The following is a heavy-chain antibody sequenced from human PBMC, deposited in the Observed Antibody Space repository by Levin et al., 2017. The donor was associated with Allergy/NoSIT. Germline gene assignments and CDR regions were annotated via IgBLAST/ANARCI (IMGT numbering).Heavy chain of an antibody. V-gene: IGHV4-31*03. Sequence: SETLSLTCTVSGGSISSGGYYWSWIRQHPGKGLEWIGYIYYSGSTYYNPSLKSRVTISVDTSKNQFSLKLSSVTAADTAVYYCARGVAYDFWSGYYIGYFDYWGQGTLVTVSS. D-gene: IGHD3-3*01. CDR3: ARGVAYDFWSGYYIGYFDY. CDR1: GGSISSGGYY. J-gene: IGHJ4*02. CDR2: IYYSGST.